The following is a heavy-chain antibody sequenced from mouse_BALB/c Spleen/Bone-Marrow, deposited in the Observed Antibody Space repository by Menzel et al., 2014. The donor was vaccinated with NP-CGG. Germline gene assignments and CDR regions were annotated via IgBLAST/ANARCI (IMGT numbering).Heavy chain of an antibody. Sequence: EVKVVESGGGLVQPGGSLRLSFATSGFTFTDYYMNWVRQPPGKALEWLGFIRNKANGYTTEYSASVKGRFTISRDNSQNILYLQMNTLRAEDSATYYCARDKGRVFFDYWGQGTTLTVSS. CDR3: ARDKGRVFFDY. CDR2: IRNKANGYTT. V-gene: IGHV7-3*02. J-gene: IGHJ2*01. CDR1: GFTFTDYY.